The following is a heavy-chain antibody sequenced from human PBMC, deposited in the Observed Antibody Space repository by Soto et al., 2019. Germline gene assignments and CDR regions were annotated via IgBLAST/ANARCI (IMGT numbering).Heavy chain of an antibody. CDR3: ARGRGRDGYNFHY. J-gene: IGHJ4*02. CDR1: GVTFSSYS. CDR2: IIPIFGTA. V-gene: IGHV1-69*06. D-gene: IGHD5-12*01. Sequence: SVKGSCKASGVTFSSYSISCVRQSPGQGLEWMGGIIPIFGTANYAQKFQGRVTITADKSTSTAYMELSSLRSEDTAVYYCARGRGRDGYNFHYWGQGTLVTSPQ.